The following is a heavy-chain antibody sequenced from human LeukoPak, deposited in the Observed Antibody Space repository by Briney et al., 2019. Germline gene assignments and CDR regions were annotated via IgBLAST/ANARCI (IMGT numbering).Heavy chain of an antibody. J-gene: IGHJ4*02. D-gene: IGHD4-17*01. Sequence: PGGSLRLSCGASGFTFRDYDMHWVRQAPGKGLEWVSAFHTDGGTYNQGSVKGRFTISRDDAKNSLYLQMNTLRAEDTAVYHCARGSGPGVTTIDSWGQGTLVIVSS. CDR1: GFTFRDYD. CDR3: ARGSGPGVTTIDS. CDR2: FHTDGGT. V-gene: IGHV3-13*01.